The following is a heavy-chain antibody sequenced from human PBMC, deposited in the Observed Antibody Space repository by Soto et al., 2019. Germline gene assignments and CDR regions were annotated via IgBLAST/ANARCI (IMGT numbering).Heavy chain of an antibody. J-gene: IGHJ6*02. CDR1: GGSFSAYS. Sequence: PSETLSLTCGVYGGSFSAYSWTWLRQSPGKGLEWIGEITHGGSTDYNPALKSRLVMSVDTSKNQFSLRVTSVTAADAAVYFCVRARFDSWSHIYYGLDVWGQGTTVTVSS. V-gene: IGHV4-34*01. CDR2: ITHGGST. D-gene: IGHD3-3*01. CDR3: VRARFDSWSHIYYGLDV.